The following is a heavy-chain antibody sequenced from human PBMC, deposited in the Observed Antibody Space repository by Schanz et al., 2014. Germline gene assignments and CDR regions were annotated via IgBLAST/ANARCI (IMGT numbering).Heavy chain of an antibody. CDR3: VRDYNWGFDN. CDR1: GFTVSSNY. J-gene: IGHJ4*02. D-gene: IGHD7-27*01. Sequence: EVQLVESGGGLIQPGGSLRLSCVASGFTVSSNYMSWVRQAPGKGLVWVSRTSHDGSFTTFADSVKGRFTISRDNAKNALYLQMNSLRAEDTAVYYCVRDYNWGFDNWGQGTLVTVSS. CDR2: TSHDGSFT. V-gene: IGHV3-74*01.